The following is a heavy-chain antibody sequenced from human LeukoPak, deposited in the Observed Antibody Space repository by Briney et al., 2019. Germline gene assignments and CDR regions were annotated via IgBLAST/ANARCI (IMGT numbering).Heavy chain of an antibody. CDR1: GGSFSGYH. Sequence: SETLSLTCAVYGGSFSGYHWSWIRQPPGKGLEWIGEINHSGSTNYNPSLKSRVTISVDTSKNQFSLKLSSVTAADTAVYYCARLVTMIVKTLNWFDPWGQGTLVTVSS. V-gene: IGHV4-34*01. J-gene: IGHJ5*02. CDR3: ARLVTMIVKTLNWFDP. CDR2: INHSGST. D-gene: IGHD3-22*01.